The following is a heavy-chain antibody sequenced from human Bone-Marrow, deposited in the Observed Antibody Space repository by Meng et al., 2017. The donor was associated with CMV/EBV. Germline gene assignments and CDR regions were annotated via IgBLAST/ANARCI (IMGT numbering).Heavy chain of an antibody. CDR1: GYTFTGYY. Sequence: ASVKVSCKASGYTFTGYYMHWVRQAPGQGLEWMGWINPNSGGTNYAQKFQGRVTMTRDTSISTAYMELSRLRSDDTAVYYCARGGGGDIVVVPAASGYYFPLDYWAQGTLATFSS. J-gene: IGHJ4*02. D-gene: IGHD2-2*01. V-gene: IGHV1-2*02. CDR3: ARGGGGDIVVVPAASGYYFPLDY. CDR2: INPNSGGT.